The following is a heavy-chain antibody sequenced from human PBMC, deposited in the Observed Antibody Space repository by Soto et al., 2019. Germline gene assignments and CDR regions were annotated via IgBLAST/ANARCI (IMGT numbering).Heavy chain of an antibody. CDR3: ARDPQLVPAYYYYGMDV. CDR2: ISGYNGNT. D-gene: IGHD2-2*01. Sequence: QVQLVQSGAELKKPGASVKVSCKASGYIFTSYGISWVRQAPGQGLEWMGWISGYNGNTNYAQKFQGRVTVTIDTSTSKAYMELRSLRPDDTAVFYCARDPQLVPAYYYYGMDVWGQGTTVTVSS. J-gene: IGHJ6*02. V-gene: IGHV1-18*01. CDR1: GYIFTSYG.